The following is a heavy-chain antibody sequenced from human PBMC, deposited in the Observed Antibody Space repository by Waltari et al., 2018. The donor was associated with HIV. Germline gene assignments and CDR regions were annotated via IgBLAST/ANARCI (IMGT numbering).Heavy chain of an antibody. CDR2: ISGIAGSI. J-gene: IGHJ3*01. CDR3: AKDWENDSNGYSYLGAFDL. CDR1: GLTVRNHA. V-gene: IGHV3-23*01. Sequence: EVRVLESGGGSVQPGGSLRLSCAASGLTVRNHAMTWVRQAQGKGLEWVSTISGIAGSIYYADSVKGRFTISRDNFKHTLFLQMNSLRVEDTAVYYCAKDWENDSNGYSYLGAFDLWGPGTSVVVSS. D-gene: IGHD3-22*01.